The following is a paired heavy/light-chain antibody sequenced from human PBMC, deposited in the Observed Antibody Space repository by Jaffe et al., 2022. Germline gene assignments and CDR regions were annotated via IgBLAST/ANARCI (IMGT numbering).Light chain of an antibody. V-gene: IGLV3-1*01. J-gene: IGLJ2*01. CDR3: QAWDSSTANVV. CDR1: KLGDKY. CDR2: QDS. Sequence: SYELTQPPSVSVSPGQTASITCSGDKLGDKYACWYQQKPGQSPVLVIYQDSKRPSGIPERFSGSNSGNTATLTISGTQAMDEADYYCQAWDSSTANVVFGGGTKLTVL.
Heavy chain of an antibody. Sequence: EVQLVESGGGLVKPGGSLRLSCAASGFTFSSYSMNWVRQAPGKGLEWVSSISSSSSYIYYADSVKGRFTISRDNAKNSLYLQMNSLRAEDTAVYYCARAGSGSGSYYNIDGEDRVPYYYYMDVWGKGTTVTVSS. CDR1: GFTFSSYS. CDR3: ARAGSGSGSYYNIDGEDRVPYYYYMDV. J-gene: IGHJ6*03. V-gene: IGHV3-21*01. D-gene: IGHD3-10*01. CDR2: ISSSSSYI.